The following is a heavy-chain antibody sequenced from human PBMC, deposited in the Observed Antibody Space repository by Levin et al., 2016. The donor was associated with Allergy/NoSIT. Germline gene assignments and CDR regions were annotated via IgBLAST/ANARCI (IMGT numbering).Heavy chain of an antibody. V-gene: IGHV3-33*01. D-gene: IGHD4-11*01. CDR2: IWYDGSNK. J-gene: IGHJ4*02. Sequence: WIRQPPGKGLEWVAVIWYDGSNKYYADSVKGRFTISRDNSKNTLYLQMNSLRAEDTAVYYCARDGGDRIQIVTIDYWGQGTLVTVSS. CDR3: ARDGGDRIQIVTIDY.